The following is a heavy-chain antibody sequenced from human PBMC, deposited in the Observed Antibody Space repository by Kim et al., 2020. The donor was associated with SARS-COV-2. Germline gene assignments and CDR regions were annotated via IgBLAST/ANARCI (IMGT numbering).Heavy chain of an antibody. V-gene: IGHV3-23*01. Sequence: YAEPVKARFTNSRDTSKNTLYLQMNSLRAEDTAVYYCAKGPGAYYYGMDVWGQGTTVTVSS. J-gene: IGHJ6*02. CDR3: AKGPGAYYYGMDV. D-gene: IGHD2-8*02.